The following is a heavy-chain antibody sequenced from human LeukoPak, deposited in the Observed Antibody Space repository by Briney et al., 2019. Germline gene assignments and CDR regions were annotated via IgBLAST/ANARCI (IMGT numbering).Heavy chain of an antibody. CDR2: ISYDGSNK. CDR3: ARDPSTVTYIYYFDY. D-gene: IGHD4-17*01. J-gene: IGHJ4*02. Sequence: GGSLRLSCAASGFTFSSYAMHWVRQAPGKGLEWVAVISYDGSNKYYADPVKGRFTISRDNSKNTLYLQMNSLRAEDTAVYYCARDPSTVTYIYYFDYWGQGTLVTVSS. CDR1: GFTFSSYA. V-gene: IGHV3-30-3*01.